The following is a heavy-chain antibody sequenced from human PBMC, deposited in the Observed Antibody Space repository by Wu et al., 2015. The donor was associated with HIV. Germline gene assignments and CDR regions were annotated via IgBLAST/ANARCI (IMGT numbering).Heavy chain of an antibody. CDR3: VMVRGVIIGN. Sequence: QVQLVQSGAEVKKPGSSVKVSCKASGYTFNTYGISWVREAPGQGLEWMGWISTYNGNTNFAQKFQGRVTMTTDTSTSTAYMELRSLRSDDTAVYYCVMVRGVIIGNWGQGTLVTVSS. CDR2: ISTYNGNT. D-gene: IGHD3-10*01. CDR1: GYTFNTYG. V-gene: IGHV1-18*01. J-gene: IGHJ4*02.